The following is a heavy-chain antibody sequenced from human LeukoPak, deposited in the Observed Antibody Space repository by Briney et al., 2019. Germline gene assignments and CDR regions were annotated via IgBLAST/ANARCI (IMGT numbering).Heavy chain of an antibody. Sequence: GGSLRLSCAASGFTFSSYGMHWVRQAPGKGLEWVAVIWYDGSNKYYADSVKGRFTISRDNSKNTLYLQMNSQRAEDTAVYYCARDPIATSYYFDYWGQGTLVTVSS. V-gene: IGHV3-33*01. CDR3: ARDPIATSYYFDY. CDR1: GFTFSSYG. J-gene: IGHJ4*02. CDR2: IWYDGSNK. D-gene: IGHD2-15*01.